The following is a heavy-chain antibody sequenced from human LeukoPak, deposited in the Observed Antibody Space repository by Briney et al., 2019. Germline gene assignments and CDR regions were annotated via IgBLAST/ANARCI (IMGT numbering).Heavy chain of an antibody. CDR2: INWNGGST. CDR3: ARGGYGYVLDY. V-gene: IGHV3-20*04. Sequence: GRSLRLSCAASGFTFDDYGMSWVRQAPGKGLEWVSGINWNGGSTGYADSVKGRFTISRDNAKNSLYLQMNSLRAEDTALYYCARGGYGYVLDYWGQGTLVTVSS. CDR1: GFTFDDYG. D-gene: IGHD5-18*01. J-gene: IGHJ4*02.